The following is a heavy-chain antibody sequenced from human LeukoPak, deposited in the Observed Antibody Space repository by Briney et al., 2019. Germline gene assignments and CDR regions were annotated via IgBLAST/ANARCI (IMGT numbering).Heavy chain of an antibody. V-gene: IGHV4-39*01. CDR2: IYYSGST. J-gene: IGHJ1*01. CDR3: ARLASSSCYFQH. Sequence: PSETLSLTCTVSGGSISSSSYYWGWIRQPPGKGLEWIGSIYYSGSTYYNPSLKSRVTISVDTSKNQFSLKLSSVTAADTAVYYCARLASSSCYFQHWGQGTLVTVSS. CDR1: GGSISSSSYY. D-gene: IGHD6-13*01.